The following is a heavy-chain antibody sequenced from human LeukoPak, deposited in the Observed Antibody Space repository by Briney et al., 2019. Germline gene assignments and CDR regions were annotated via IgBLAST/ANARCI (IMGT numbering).Heavy chain of an antibody. CDR3: ARSMKAYCGGDCYYTYWYFDL. CDR1: GGSISSYY. CDR2: FYYSGST. J-gene: IGHJ2*01. V-gene: IGHV4-59*08. Sequence: SETLSLTCTVSGGSISSYYWSWIRQPPGKGLEYIGYFYYSGSTNYNPSLKSRVTISVDTSKNQFSLKLSSVTAADTAVYYCARSMKAYCGGDCYYTYWYFDLWGRGTLVTVSS. D-gene: IGHD2-21*02.